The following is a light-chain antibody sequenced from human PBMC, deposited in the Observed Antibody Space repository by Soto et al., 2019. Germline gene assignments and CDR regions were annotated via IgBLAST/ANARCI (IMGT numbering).Light chain of an antibody. Sequence: AIRMTQSPSSLSASTGDRVTITCRASQCISSYLAWYQQKPGKAPKLLIYAASTLQSGVPSRFSGSGSGTDFTLTISCLQSEDFATYYCQQSYSTPWTFGQGTKVDIK. J-gene: IGKJ1*01. CDR1: QCISSY. CDR3: QQSYSTPWT. V-gene: IGKV1-8*01. CDR2: AAS.